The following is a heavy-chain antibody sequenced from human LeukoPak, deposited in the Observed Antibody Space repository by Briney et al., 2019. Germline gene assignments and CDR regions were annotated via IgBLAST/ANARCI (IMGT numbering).Heavy chain of an antibody. V-gene: IGHV3-48*03. J-gene: IGHJ4*02. Sequence: PGGSLRLSCAASGFTFSSYEMNWVRQAPGKGLEWVSYISSSGSTIYYADSVKGRFTISRDNAKNSLYLQMNSLRAEDTAVYYCAEGRTWFGDYYFDYWGQGTLVTVSS. D-gene: IGHD3-10*01. CDR3: AEGRTWFGDYYFDY. CDR1: GFTFSSYE. CDR2: ISSSGSTI.